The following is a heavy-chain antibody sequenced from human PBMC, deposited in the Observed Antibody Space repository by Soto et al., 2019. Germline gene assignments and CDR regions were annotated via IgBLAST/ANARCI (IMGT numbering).Heavy chain of an antibody. J-gene: IGHJ3*02. CDR1: GFTFSSYG. Sequence: GGSLRLSCAASGFTFSSYGMHWVRQAPGKGLEWVAVISYDGSNKYYADSVKGRFTISRDNSKNTLYLQMNSLRAEDTAVYYCARDFGLTSDAYDIWGQGTMVTVSS. CDR3: ARDFGLTSDAYDI. V-gene: IGHV3-33*01. D-gene: IGHD3-10*01. CDR2: ISYDGSNK.